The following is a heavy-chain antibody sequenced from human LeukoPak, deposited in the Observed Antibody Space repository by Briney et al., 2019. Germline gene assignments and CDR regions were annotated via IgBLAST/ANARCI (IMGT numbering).Heavy chain of an antibody. J-gene: IGHJ4*02. D-gene: IGHD6-13*01. CDR1: GFTFADYA. V-gene: IGHV3-9*01. CDR3: AKDIWQQLALFDY. Sequence: GGSLRLSCAASGFTFADYAMHWVRQAPGKGLEWVSGISWNSGTICYADSVKGRFTISRDNAKNSLYLQMNSLRAEDTALYYCAKDIWQQLALFDYWGQGTLVTVSS. CDR2: ISWNSGTI.